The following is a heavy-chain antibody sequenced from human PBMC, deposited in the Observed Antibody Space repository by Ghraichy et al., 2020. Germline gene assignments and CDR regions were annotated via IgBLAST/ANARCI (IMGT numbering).Heavy chain of an antibody. CDR2: IYWDDDK. J-gene: IGHJ3*02. Sequence: SGPTLVKPTQTLTLTCTFSGFSLSTSGVGVGWIRQPPGKALEWLALIYWDDDKRYSPSLKSRLTITKDTSKNQVVLTMTNMDPVDTATYYCAWFKGGYDFSPEFAFDIWGQGTMVTVSS. V-gene: IGHV2-5*02. CDR1: GFSLSTSGVG. D-gene: IGHD5-12*01. CDR3: AWFKGGYDFSPEFAFDI.